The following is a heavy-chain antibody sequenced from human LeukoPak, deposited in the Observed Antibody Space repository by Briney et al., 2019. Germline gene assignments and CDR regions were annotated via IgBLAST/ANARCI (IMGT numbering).Heavy chain of an antibody. CDR1: GGSISSYY. V-gene: IGHV4-4*09. D-gene: IGHD5-18*01. Sequence: SETLSLTCTVSGGSISSYYWSWIRQPPGKGLEWIGYIYTSGSTNYNPSLKSRVTISVDTSKNQFSLKLSSVTAADTAVYYCARLDTAMALRGFDNWGQGTLVTVSS. CDR2: IYTSGST. CDR3: ARLDTAMALRGFDN. J-gene: IGHJ4*02.